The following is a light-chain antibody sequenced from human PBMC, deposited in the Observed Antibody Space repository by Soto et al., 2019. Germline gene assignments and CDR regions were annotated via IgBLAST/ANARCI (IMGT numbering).Light chain of an antibody. CDR3: QQYGSSLGT. J-gene: IGKJ1*01. V-gene: IGKV3-20*01. CDR2: DTS. Sequence: EIGLTQSPATVSLSQGERVTXTCRASQSVSSSLAWYQQKPGQAPRLLISDTSKRATGITDRFSGSGSGTDFTLTISSLEPEDFAVYYCQQYGSSLGTFGQGSKVDIK. CDR1: QSVSSS.